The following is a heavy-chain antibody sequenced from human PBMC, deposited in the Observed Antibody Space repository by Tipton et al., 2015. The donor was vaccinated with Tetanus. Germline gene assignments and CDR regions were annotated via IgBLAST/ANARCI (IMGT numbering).Heavy chain of an antibody. D-gene: IGHD4/OR15-4a*01. Sequence: TLSLTCTVSGGSVNSGRYYWTWIRQHPGKGLEWIGYVYYSGSATYNPSLKRRVTMSLDTSKSQFSLKLSSVTAADTAVYYCARDGWGLTNWFDSWGQGTLVTVSS. CDR1: GGSVNSGRYY. CDR3: ARDGWGLTNWFDS. J-gene: IGHJ5*01. V-gene: IGHV4-31*03. CDR2: VYYSGSA.